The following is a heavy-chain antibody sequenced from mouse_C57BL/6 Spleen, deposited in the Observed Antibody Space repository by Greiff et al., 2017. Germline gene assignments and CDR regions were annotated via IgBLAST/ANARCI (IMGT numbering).Heavy chain of an antibody. V-gene: IGHV1-69*01. CDR3: AGYYVNGYRYFDV. CDR1: GYTFTSYW. J-gene: IGHJ1*03. D-gene: IGHD1-1*01. Sequence: VQLQQPGAELVMPGASVKLSCKASGYTFTSYWMHWVKQRPGQGLEWIGEIGPADSYTNYNQKFKGKSTLTVDKSSSTAYMQLISLTSEDSAVYYCAGYYVNGYRYFDVWGKGTTVTVSS. CDR2: IGPADSYT.